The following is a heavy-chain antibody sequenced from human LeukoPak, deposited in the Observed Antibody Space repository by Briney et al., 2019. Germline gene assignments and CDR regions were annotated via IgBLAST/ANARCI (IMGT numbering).Heavy chain of an antibody. J-gene: IGHJ4*02. V-gene: IGHV4-38-2*02. CDR3: ARTRPLRYFDWLLIWYFDY. CDR1: GYSISSGYY. CDR2: INHSGST. Sequence: SETLSLTCTVSGYSISSGYYWSWIRQPPGKGLEWIGEINHSGSTNYNPSLKSRVTISVDTSKNQFSLKLSSVTAADTAVYYCARTRPLRYFDWLLIWYFDYWGQGTLVTVSS. D-gene: IGHD3-9*01.